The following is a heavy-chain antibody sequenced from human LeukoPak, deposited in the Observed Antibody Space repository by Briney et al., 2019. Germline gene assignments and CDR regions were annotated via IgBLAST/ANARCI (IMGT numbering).Heavy chain of an antibody. CDR1: GFTFSSYG. D-gene: IGHD5-18*01. Sequence: PGGSLRLSCAASGFTFSSYGMSWVRQAPGKGLEWVSAISGSGGSTYYADSVKGRFTISRDNSKNTLCLQMNSLRAEDTAVYYCAKGYSYATRPFWDYWGQGTLVTVSS. CDR3: AKGYSYATRPFWDY. J-gene: IGHJ4*02. CDR2: ISGSGGST. V-gene: IGHV3-23*01.